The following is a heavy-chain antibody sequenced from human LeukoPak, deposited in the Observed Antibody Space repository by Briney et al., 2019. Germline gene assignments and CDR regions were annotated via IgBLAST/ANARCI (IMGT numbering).Heavy chain of an antibody. V-gene: IGHV4-59*12. CDR2: IYYSGST. CDR3: ARDRSGIGGNWFDP. CDR1: GGSISSYY. J-gene: IGHJ5*02. D-gene: IGHD1-26*01. Sequence: SETLSLTCTVSGGSISSYYWSWIRQPPGKGLEWIGYIYYSGSTNYNPSLKSRVTISVDTSKNQFSLKLSSVTAADTAIYYCARDRSGIGGNWFDPWGQGTLVTVSS.